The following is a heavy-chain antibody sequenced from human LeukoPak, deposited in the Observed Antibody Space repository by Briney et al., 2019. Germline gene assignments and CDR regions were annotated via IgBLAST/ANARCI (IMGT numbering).Heavy chain of an antibody. CDR1: GFTFSRYW. CDR3: ARTKRGVLEDY. J-gene: IGHJ4*02. V-gene: IGHV3-7*01. Sequence: GGSLRLSCAASGFTFSRYWMSWVRQAPGKGPEWVANIKQDGSQKYYVDSVKGRFTISRDNAKNPLYLQMNSLRAEDTAVYYCARTKRGVLEDYWGQGTLVTVSS. D-gene: IGHD3-10*01. CDR2: IKQDGSQK.